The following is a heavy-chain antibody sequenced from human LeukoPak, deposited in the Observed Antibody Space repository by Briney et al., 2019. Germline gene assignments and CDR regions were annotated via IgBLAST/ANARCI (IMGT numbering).Heavy chain of an antibody. D-gene: IGHD6-13*01. CDR2: ISGSGGST. CDR1: GFTFDDYG. Sequence: GSLRLSCAASGFTFDDYGMSWVRQAPGKGLEWVSGISGSGGSTYLADSVKGRFTISRDNSKNTLCLQMNSLRADDTAVYYCAKDRPTVYSSSWLHFLDSWGQGTLVTVSS. V-gene: IGHV3-23*01. J-gene: IGHJ4*02. CDR3: AKDRPTVYSSSWLHFLDS.